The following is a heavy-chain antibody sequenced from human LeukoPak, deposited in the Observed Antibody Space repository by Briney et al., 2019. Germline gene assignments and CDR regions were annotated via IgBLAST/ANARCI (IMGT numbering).Heavy chain of an antibody. V-gene: IGHV3-66*01. CDR1: GFTVSSNY. CDR3: ARDTFGNSYGSSF. D-gene: IGHD5-18*01. Sequence: PGGSLRLSCAASGFTVSSNYMSWVRQAPGKGLEWVSVIYSGGSTYYADSVKGRFAISRDNSKNTLYLQMNSLRAEDTAVYYCARDTFGNSYGSSFWGQGTLVTVSS. J-gene: IGHJ4*02. CDR2: IYSGGST.